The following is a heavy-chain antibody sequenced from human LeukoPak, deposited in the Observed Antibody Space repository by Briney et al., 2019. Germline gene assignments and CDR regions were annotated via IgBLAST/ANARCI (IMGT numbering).Heavy chain of an antibody. V-gene: IGHV3-9*01. CDR2: ISFNSDNI. CDR3: AKAKRFAARYYFAY. CDR1: GFTLRDYA. J-gene: IGHJ4*02. D-gene: IGHD3-10*01. Sequence: GRSLRLSCVASGFTLRDYAMHWVRQAPGKGLEWISGISFNSDNIDYADSVKGRFTISRDNAKNSLYLQMNSLRTEDTAWYFCAKAKRFAARYYFAYWGQGALVTVSS.